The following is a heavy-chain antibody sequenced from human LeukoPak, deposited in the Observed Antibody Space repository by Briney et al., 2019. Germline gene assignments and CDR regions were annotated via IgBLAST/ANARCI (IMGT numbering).Heavy chain of an antibody. Sequence: ASVKVSSKASGYTFTSYGISWVRQAPGQGLEWMGWISAYNGNTNYAQKLQGRVTMTTDTSTSTAYMELRSLRSDDTAVYYCXXXXXYXSSGYYPFDYWGQGTLVTVSS. CDR2: ISAYNGNT. CDR1: GYTFTSYG. J-gene: IGHJ4*02. V-gene: IGHV1-18*01. D-gene: IGHD3-22*01. CDR3: XXXXXYXSSGYYPFDY.